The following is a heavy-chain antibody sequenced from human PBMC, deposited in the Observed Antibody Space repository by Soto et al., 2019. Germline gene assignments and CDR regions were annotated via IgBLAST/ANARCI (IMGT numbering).Heavy chain of an antibody. J-gene: IGHJ5*02. CDR2: IYHTGTT. Sequence: QVQLQESGPGLVKPSQTLSLTCTVSGGSISNVGYFWSWSRQPAGKSLEWIGFIYHTGTTYYNSSLRSRVSISIDTSKRQFSLKLNSVTAADSAVYYCARVMAAMQNWLDPWGQGTLLTVSA. CDR1: GGSISNVGYF. CDR3: ARVMAAMQNWLDP. D-gene: IGHD2-2*01. V-gene: IGHV4-30-4*01.